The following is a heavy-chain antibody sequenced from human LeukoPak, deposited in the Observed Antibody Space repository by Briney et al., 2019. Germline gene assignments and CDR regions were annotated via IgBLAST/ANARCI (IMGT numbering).Heavy chain of an antibody. CDR1: GFTFSTYW. V-gene: IGHV3-74*01. Sequence: GGSLRLSCAASGFTFSTYWMHWVRQTPGKGLVWVSRINTDGSSTNYADSVKGRFTISRDNAKNTLYLQMNSLRAEDTAVYYCARSQSFHPLAFFDYWGQGTLVTVSS. CDR3: ARSQSFHPLAFFDY. J-gene: IGHJ4*02. CDR2: INTDGSST.